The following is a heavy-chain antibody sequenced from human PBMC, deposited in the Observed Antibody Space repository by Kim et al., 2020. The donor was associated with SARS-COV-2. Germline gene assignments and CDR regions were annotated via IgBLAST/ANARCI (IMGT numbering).Heavy chain of an antibody. D-gene: IGHD3-3*01. Sequence: SPKRRVTVSVDTSKNQFSLKLSSVTAADTAVYYCARTDFGSGSYSPFDYWGQGTLVTVSS. CDR3: ARTDFGSGSYSPFDY. J-gene: IGHJ4*02. V-gene: IGHV4-34*01.